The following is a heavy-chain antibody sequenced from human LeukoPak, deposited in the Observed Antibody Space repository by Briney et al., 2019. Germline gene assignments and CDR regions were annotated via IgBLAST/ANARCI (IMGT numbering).Heavy chain of an antibody. CDR1: GFTFSSYE. Sequence: GGSLRLSCAASGFTFSSYEMNWVRQAPGKGLEWVSYISSSGSTIYYADSVKGRFTISRDNAKNSLYLQMNSLTAEDTTVYHCPRDPPYAAAGTGGFHYWGQGTLVPVSS. J-gene: IGHJ4*02. V-gene: IGHV3-48*03. CDR2: ISSSGSTI. CDR3: PRDPPYAAAGTGGFHY. D-gene: IGHD6-13*01.